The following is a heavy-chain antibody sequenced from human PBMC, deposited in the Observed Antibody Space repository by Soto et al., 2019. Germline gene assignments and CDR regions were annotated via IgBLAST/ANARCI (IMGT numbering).Heavy chain of an antibody. CDR1: GFTFDDYA. J-gene: IGHJ4*02. D-gene: IGHD3-3*01. CDR2: ISWNSGSV. CDR3: AKDFDFWSGVDY. Sequence: EVQLVESGGGLVQPGTSLRLTCAASGFTFDDYAMHWVRQVPGKGLEWVSGISWNSGSVDYADSVKGRFTISRDNAKRTLYLQLNSLTPGDTGFYYCAKDFDFWSGVDYWGQGTLGTVSS. V-gene: IGHV3-9*01.